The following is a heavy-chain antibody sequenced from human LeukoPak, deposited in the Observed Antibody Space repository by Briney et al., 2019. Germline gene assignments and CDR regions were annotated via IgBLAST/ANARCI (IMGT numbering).Heavy chain of an antibody. CDR2: ISYDGSNK. V-gene: IGHV3-30-3*01. CDR3: AKDPATVTANFDY. J-gene: IGHJ4*02. Sequence: GGSLRLSCAASGFTFSSYAMHWVRQAPGKGLEWVAVISYDGSNKYYADSVKGRFTISRDNSKNTLYLQMNSLRAEDTAVYYCAKDPATVTANFDYWGQGTLVTVSS. D-gene: IGHD4-17*01. CDR1: GFTFSSYA.